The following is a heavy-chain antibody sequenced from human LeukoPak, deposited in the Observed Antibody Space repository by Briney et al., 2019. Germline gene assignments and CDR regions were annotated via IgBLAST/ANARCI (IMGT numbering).Heavy chain of an antibody. CDR1: GGSISSYY. V-gene: IGHV4-4*07. Sequence: PSETLSLTCTVSGGSISSYYWSWIRQPAGKGLEWIGRIYTSGSTNYNPSLKSRVTMSVDTSKNQFSLKLSSVTAADTAVYYCARAATGALMVYGMGWNYFDYWGQGTLVTVSS. D-gene: IGHD2-8*01. CDR3: ARAATGALMVYGMGWNYFDY. J-gene: IGHJ4*02. CDR2: IYTSGST.